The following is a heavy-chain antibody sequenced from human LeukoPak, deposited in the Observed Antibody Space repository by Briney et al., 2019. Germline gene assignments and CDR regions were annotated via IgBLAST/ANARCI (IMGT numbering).Heavy chain of an antibody. CDR2: IYWNDDK. J-gene: IGHJ6*02. V-gene: IGHV2-5*01. CDR1: GFSLNTSGVG. Sequence: GSGPTLVKPTQTLTLTCTFSGFSLNTSGVGVGWIRQPPGKALEWLALIYWNDDKRYSPSLKSRLTITKDTSKNQVVLTMTNMDPVDTATYYCAHSLSQYSGSGWYREYYYYGMDVWGQGTTVTVSS. D-gene: IGHD6-19*01. CDR3: AHSLSQYSGSGWYREYYYYGMDV.